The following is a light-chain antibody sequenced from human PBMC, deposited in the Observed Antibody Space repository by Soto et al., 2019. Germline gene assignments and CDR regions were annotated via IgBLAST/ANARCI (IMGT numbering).Light chain of an antibody. CDR2: GNS. CDR3: QSYDSSLSAHYV. J-gene: IGLJ1*01. Sequence: QSVLTQPPSVSGAPGQRVTISCTGSSSKIGAGYDVHWYQQLPGTAPKLLIYGNSNRPSGVPDRFSGSKSGTSAPLAITGLQAEDEADYYCQSYDSSLSAHYVFGTGTKVTVL. CDR1: SSKIGAGYD. V-gene: IGLV1-40*01.